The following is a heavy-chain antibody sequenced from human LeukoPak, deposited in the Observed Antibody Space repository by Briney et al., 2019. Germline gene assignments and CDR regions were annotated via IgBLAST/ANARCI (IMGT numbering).Heavy chain of an antibody. CDR1: GGSISNCY. V-gene: IGHV4-59*01. CDR2: IYYTGST. CDR3: ARNLIPEQLVLNF. Sequence: SETLSLTCTVSGGSISNCYWNWIRQPPGKGLEWIGYIYYTGSTNYNPSLKSRVTMSVDTSKNQFSLNLRSVTPEDTAVYYCARNLIPEQLVLNFWGQGTLVTVSS. D-gene: IGHD6-13*01. J-gene: IGHJ4*02.